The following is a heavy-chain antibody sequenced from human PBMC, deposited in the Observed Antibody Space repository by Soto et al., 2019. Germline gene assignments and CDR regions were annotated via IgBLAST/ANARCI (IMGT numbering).Heavy chain of an antibody. CDR3: ARGTDYYDSSGYYPVFPNDAFDI. J-gene: IGHJ3*02. V-gene: IGHV3-33*01. CDR2: IWYDGSNK. Sequence: QVPLVESGGGVVQPGRSLRLSCAASGFTFSSYGMHWVRQAPGKGLEWVAVIWYDGSNKYYADSVKGRFTISRDNSKNTLYLQMNSLRAEDTAVYYCARGTDYYDSSGYYPVFPNDAFDIWGQGTMVTVSS. CDR1: GFTFSSYG. D-gene: IGHD3-22*01.